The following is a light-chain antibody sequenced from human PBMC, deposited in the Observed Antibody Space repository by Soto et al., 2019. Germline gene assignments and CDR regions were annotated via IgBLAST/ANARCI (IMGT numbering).Light chain of an antibody. V-gene: IGKV1-12*01. CDR3: QQTNSFPYT. CDR2: AAS. Sequence: DIQMTQSPSSVSASVGDRVTITCRACQGISRFLAWYQQKSGKAPKFLIYAASSLQSGVLSRFSGSGSGTDFTLTINSLQPEDFATYYCQQTNSFPYTFGQGTKVEIK. J-gene: IGKJ2*01. CDR1: QGISRF.